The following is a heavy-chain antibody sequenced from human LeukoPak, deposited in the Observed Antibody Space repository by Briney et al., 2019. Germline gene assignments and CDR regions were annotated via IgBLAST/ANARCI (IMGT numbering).Heavy chain of an antibody. CDR2: INPNSGGT. V-gene: IGHV1-2*02. CDR1: GYTFIDYY. D-gene: IGHD3-22*01. CDR3: ARGVLAGYDSSGYRFYNRFDP. J-gene: IGHJ5*02. Sequence: ASVKVSCKASGYTFIDYYMHWVRQAPGQGLEWMGWINPNSGGTKYAQRFQGRVTMTRDTSISAACMELSRLTSDDTAVYYCARGVLAGYDSSGYRFYNRFDPWGQGTLVIVSS.